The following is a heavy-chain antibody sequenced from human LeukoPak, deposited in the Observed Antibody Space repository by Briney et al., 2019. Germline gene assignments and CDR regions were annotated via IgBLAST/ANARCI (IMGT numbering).Heavy chain of an antibody. Sequence: SETLSLTCAVSDNSFSSHYWTWIRQPPGKGLEWIGYISYIGSTNYNPSLKSRVTISIDTSRNQFSLRLSSVTAADTAVYYCARDLVTVTKGFDIWGQGTMVSVSS. V-gene: IGHV4-59*11. CDR3: ARDLVTVTKGFDI. J-gene: IGHJ3*02. D-gene: IGHD4-17*01. CDR1: DNSFSSHY. CDR2: ISYIGST.